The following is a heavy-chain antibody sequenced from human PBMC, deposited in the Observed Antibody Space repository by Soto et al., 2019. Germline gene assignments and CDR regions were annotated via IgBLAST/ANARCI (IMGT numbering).Heavy chain of an antibody. CDR3: ARETYSYGFFPDAYYYGMDV. J-gene: IGHJ6*02. Sequence: PGGSLRLSCAASGFTVSSNYMSWVRQAPGKGLEWVSVIYSGGSTYYADSVKGRFTISRDNSKNTLYLQMNSLRAEDTAVYYCARETYSYGFFPDAYYYGMDVWGQGTTVTVSS. CDR1: GFTVSSNY. CDR2: IYSGGST. V-gene: IGHV3-53*01. D-gene: IGHD5-18*01.